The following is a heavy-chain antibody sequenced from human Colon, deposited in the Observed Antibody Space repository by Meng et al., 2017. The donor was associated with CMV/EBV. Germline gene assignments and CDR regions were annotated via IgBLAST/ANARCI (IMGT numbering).Heavy chain of an antibody. CDR1: GFTFMSYS. CDR2: ISSSSSYI. Sequence: AASGFTFMSYSMNWVRQAPGKGLEWVSSISSSSSYIYYADSVKGRFTISRDNAKNSLYLQMNSLRAEDTAVYYCARSTIPTLNWFDPWGQGTLVTV. D-gene: IGHD5/OR15-5a*01. V-gene: IGHV3-21*01. CDR3: ARSTIPTLNWFDP. J-gene: IGHJ5*02.